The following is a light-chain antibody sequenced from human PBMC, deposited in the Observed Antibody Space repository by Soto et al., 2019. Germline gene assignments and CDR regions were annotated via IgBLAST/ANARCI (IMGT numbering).Light chain of an antibody. CDR1: QRVASSQ. J-gene: IGKJ2*01. CDR3: QHYGSSPPYT. V-gene: IGKV3-20*01. Sequence: EIVLTQSPGTLSLSPGESATLPCRAIQRVASSQIAWYRQKPGQAPWLLIYGASNRATGIPDRFSGSGSGTDFTLTISRLEAEDSAVYYCQHYGSSPPYTFGQGTKLKIK. CDR2: GAS.